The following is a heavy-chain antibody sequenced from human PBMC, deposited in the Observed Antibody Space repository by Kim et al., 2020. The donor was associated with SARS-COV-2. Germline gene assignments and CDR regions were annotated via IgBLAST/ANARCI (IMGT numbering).Heavy chain of an antibody. CDR2: IGTAGDT. J-gene: IGHJ3*02. CDR3: ARAKGRDAFDI. CDR1: GFTFSSHD. Sequence: GGSLRLSCAASGFTFSSHDMHWVRQATGKGLEWVSAIGTAGDTYYPGSVKGRFTISRENAKNSLYLQMNSLRAGDTAVYYCARAKGRDAFDIWGQGTMVTVSS. V-gene: IGHV3-13*01.